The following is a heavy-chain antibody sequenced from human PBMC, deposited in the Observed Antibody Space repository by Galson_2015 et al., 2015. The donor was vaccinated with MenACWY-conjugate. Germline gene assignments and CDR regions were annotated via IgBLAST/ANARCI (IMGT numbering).Heavy chain of an antibody. CDR2: IKADGSFS. V-gene: IGHV3-74*01. D-gene: IGHD1-1*01. CDR1: GFTFNQYW. Sequence: SLRLSCAASGFTFNQYWMHWVRQPPGKGLEWISYIKADGSFSNYAGSVKGRFTISTDNAKNMVYLQMDGLGDEDTAVYFCARDNNWSFDSWGQGTLVTVSS. J-gene: IGHJ4*02. CDR3: ARDNNWSFDS.